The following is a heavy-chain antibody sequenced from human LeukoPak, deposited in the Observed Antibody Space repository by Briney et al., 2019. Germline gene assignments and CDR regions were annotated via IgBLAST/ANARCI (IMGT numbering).Heavy chain of an antibody. V-gene: IGHV4-30-4*01. D-gene: IGHD3-22*01. CDR2: IYYSGST. J-gene: IGHJ4*02. Sequence: SQTLSLTCTVSGGSISSGDYYWSWIRQPPGKGLEWIGYIYYSGSTYYNPSLKSRVTISVDTSKNQFSLKLSSVIVADTAVYYCARGLFPSSGYYYWGQGTLVTVSS. CDR1: GGSISSGDYY. CDR3: ARGLFPSSGYYY.